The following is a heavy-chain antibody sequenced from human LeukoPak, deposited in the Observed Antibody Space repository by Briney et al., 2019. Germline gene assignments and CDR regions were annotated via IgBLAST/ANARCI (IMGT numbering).Heavy chain of an antibody. D-gene: IGHD5-12*01. Sequence: SETLSLTCTVSGGSISSSSYYWGWIRQPPGKGLEWIGSIYYSGSTYYNPSLKSRVTISVDTSKNQFSLKLSSETAADTAVYYCASTATRRAKAFDIWGQGTMVTVSS. CDR1: GGSISSSSYY. J-gene: IGHJ3*02. CDR3: ASTATRRAKAFDI. V-gene: IGHV4-39*01. CDR2: IYYSGST.